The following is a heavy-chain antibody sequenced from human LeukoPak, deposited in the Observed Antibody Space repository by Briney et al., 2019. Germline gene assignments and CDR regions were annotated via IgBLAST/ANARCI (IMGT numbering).Heavy chain of an antibody. CDR3: ARDTFWSGYFDY. CDR2: IYYSGST. J-gene: IGHJ4*02. CDR1: GGSISSYY. D-gene: IGHD3-3*01. V-gene: IGHV4-59*01. Sequence: SETLSLTCTVSGGSISSYYCSWIRQPPGKGLEWIGYIYYSGSTNYNPSLKSRVTISVDTSKNQFSLKLSSVTAADTAVYYCARDTFWSGYFDYWGQGTLVTVSS.